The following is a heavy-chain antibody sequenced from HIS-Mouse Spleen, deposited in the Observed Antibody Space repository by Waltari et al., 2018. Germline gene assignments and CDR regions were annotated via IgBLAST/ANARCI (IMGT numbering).Heavy chain of an antibody. V-gene: IGHV4-39*07. CDR3: AREIPYSSSWYDWYFDL. CDR2: IYYSGRT. D-gene: IGHD6-13*01. J-gene: IGHJ2*01. Sequence: QLQLQESGPGLVKPSETLSLTCTVSGGSISSSSYYWGWIRQPPGKGLEWIGGIYYSGRTYDNPGLQSRVTRSVDTSKNQFSLKLSSVTAADTAVYYCAREIPYSSSWYDWYFDLWGRGTLVTVSS. CDR1: GGSISSSSYY.